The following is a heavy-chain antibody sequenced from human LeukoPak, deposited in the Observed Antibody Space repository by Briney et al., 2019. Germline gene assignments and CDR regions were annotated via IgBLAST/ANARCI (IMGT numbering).Heavy chain of an antibody. CDR3: ARALNDAFDI. Sequence: GGSLRLSCAASGFTFSDCYMGWVRRAPGKGLEWVSYITNSGGGTYYPDSVKGRFTISRDNAKKSLYLQVSSLRAEDTAVYYCARALNDAFDIWGQGTMVTVSS. V-gene: IGHV3-11*04. CDR2: ITNSGGGT. J-gene: IGHJ3*02. CDR1: GFTFSDCY.